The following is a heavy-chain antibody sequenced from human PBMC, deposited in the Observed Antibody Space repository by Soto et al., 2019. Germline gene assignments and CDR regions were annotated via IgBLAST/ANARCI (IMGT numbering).Heavy chain of an antibody. J-gene: IGHJ4*02. V-gene: IGHV3-33*01. D-gene: IGHD5-12*01. Sequence: QVQLVESGGGVVQPGRSLRLSCAASGFTFSSYGMHWVRQAPGKGLEWVAVIWYDGSNKYYADSVKGRFTIYRDNSKKTLHLQMNSLKAEDKAVYYCASEGLEEAEPDYWGQGTLVTVSS. CDR1: GFTFSSYG. CDR3: ASEGLEEAEPDY. CDR2: IWYDGSNK.